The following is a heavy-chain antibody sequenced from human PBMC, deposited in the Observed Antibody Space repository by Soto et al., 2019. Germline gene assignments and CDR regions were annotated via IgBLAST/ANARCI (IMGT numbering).Heavy chain of an antibody. Sequence: GGSLRLSCAASGFIFSAFGIHWVRQAPGKGLEWVAFLSHEGSNKYYADSVRGRFSISRDNSKNTVYLQMNSLRADDTAVYYGARDRDGWTYTYFDTWGQGTRVTVSS. D-gene: IGHD3-10*01. CDR2: LSHEGSNK. J-gene: IGHJ4*02. CDR1: GFIFSAFG. CDR3: ARDRDGWTYTYFDT. V-gene: IGHV3-30*03.